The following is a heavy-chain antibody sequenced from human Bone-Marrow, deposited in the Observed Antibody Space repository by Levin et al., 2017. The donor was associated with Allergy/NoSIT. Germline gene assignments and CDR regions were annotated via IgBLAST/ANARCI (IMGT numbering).Heavy chain of an antibody. J-gene: IGHJ3*02. Sequence: GGSLRLSCAASGFNFNSHGMNWVRQAPGKGLEWVSHINAKSDAMYYADSVRGRFTISRDNAKTSVYLQMNSLRDEDTAIYYCARDKDWASDRWGQGTMVTVSS. V-gene: IGHV3-48*02. CDR2: INAKSDAM. D-gene: IGHD3-9*01. CDR1: GFNFNSHG. CDR3: ARDKDWASDR.